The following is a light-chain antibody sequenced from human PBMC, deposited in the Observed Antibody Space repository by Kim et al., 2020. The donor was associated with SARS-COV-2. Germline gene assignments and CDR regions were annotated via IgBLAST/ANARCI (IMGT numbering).Light chain of an antibody. Sequence: EVVLTQSPATLSLSPGERATLSCRASRSISNYLARYQQKPGQPPRLLIYDASDRATGIPVRVSGSGSGTDFTLTISSLEPEDCAVYYCQQRGNWPWTFGQGTKVEIK. CDR2: DAS. J-gene: IGKJ1*01. CDR3: QQRGNWPWT. V-gene: IGKV3-11*01. CDR1: RSISNY.